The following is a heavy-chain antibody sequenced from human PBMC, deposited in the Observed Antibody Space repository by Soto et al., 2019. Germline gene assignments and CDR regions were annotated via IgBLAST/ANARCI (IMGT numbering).Heavy chain of an antibody. J-gene: IGHJ6*02. CDR3: ARGIYQKYGMDV. D-gene: IGHD3-3*02. CDR2: INVDGSNR. V-gene: IGHV3-74*01. CDR1: GFNFISHW. Sequence: EVQLVESGGGLVQPGGSLRLSCAASGFNFISHWIHWVRQAPGQGLVWVSRINVDGSNRNYADSVKGRFTISRDNAKNTVYLQMNSLRADDTAVYFCARGIYQKYGMDVWGQGTTV.